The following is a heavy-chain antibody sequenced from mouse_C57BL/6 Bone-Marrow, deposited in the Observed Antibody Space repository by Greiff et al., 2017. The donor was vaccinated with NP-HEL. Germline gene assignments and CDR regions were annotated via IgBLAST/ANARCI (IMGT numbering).Heavy chain of an antibody. V-gene: IGHV5-15*01. CDR2: ISNLAYSI. J-gene: IGHJ4*01. CDR3: ARQGDYGYYAMDY. D-gene: IGHD2-4*01. CDR1: GFTFSDYG. Sequence: EVKLMESGGGLVQPGGSLILSCAASGFTFSDYGMAWVRQAPRKGPEWVAFISNLAYSIYYADTVTGRFTISRENAKNTLYLEMSSLRSEDTAMYYCARQGDYGYYAMDYWGQGTSVTVSS.